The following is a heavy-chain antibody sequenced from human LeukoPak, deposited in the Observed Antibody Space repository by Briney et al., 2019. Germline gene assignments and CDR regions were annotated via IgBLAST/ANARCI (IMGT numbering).Heavy chain of an antibody. J-gene: IGHJ3*02. CDR1: GGSISSSSYY. V-gene: IGHV4-39*07. CDR2: IYYSGST. D-gene: IGHD3-10*01. Sequence: SETLSLTCTVSGGSISSSSYYWGWIRQPPEKGLEWIGSIYYSGSTYYNPSLKSRVTISVDTSKNQFSLKLSSVTAADTAVYYCARERGSGTYYAFDIWGQGTMVTVSS. CDR3: ARERGSGTYYAFDI.